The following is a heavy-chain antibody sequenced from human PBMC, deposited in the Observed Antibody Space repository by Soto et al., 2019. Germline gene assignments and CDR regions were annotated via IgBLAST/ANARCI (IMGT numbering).Heavy chain of an antibody. D-gene: IGHD1-1*01. J-gene: IGHJ4*02. CDR3: AGPWNKQ. CDR2: MNPNSGNT. V-gene: IGHV1-8*01. Sequence: QVQLVQSGAEVKKPGASVKVSCKASGYTFTSYDINWVRQATGQGLEWMGWMNPNSGNTGYAQKFQGRVTMTRDTPISTTYMKLSSLRDEDTSVYYCAGPWNKQWGQGTPVTVSS. CDR1: GYTFTSYD.